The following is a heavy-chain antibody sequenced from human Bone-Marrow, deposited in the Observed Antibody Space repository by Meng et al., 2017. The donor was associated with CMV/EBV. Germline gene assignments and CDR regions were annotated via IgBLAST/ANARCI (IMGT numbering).Heavy chain of an antibody. CDR1: GGTFSSYT. Sequence: SVKVSCKASGGTFSSYTISWVRQAPGQGLEWMGRIIPILGIANYAQKFQGRVTITADKSTSTAYMELSSLRSEDTAVYYCARGVATVTTYSPIYFDYWGQGTLVTVSS. CDR3: ARGVATVTTYSPIYFDY. J-gene: IGHJ4*02. CDR2: IIPILGIA. D-gene: IGHD4-17*01. V-gene: IGHV1-69*02.